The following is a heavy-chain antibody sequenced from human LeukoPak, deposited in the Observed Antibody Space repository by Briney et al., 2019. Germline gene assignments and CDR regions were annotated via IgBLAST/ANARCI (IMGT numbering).Heavy chain of an antibody. CDR3: AKVGEEVAGTNGDLDY. CDR1: GFTFSSYA. D-gene: IGHD6-19*01. V-gene: IGHV3-23*01. CDR2: ISGSGGST. Sequence: GGSLRLSCAASGFTFSSYAMSWVRQAPGKGLEWVSAISGSGGSTYYADSVKGRFTISRDNSKNTLYLQMNSLRAEDTAVYYCAKVGEEVAGTNGDLDYWGQGTLVTVSS. J-gene: IGHJ4*02.